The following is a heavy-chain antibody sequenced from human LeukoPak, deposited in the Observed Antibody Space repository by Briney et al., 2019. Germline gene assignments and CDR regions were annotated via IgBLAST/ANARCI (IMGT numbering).Heavy chain of an antibody. CDR1: GFTFSSYG. CDR3: ARWDYDFWSGYLDYYYYYMDV. J-gene: IGHJ6*03. V-gene: IGHV3-30*02. CDR2: IRYDGSNK. Sequence: GGSLRLSCAASGFTFSSYGMHWVRQAPGKGLEWVAFIRYDGSNKYYADSVKGRFTISRDNSKNTLYLQMNSLRAEDTAVYYCARWDYDFWSGYLDYYYYYMDVWGKGTTVTVSS. D-gene: IGHD3-3*01.